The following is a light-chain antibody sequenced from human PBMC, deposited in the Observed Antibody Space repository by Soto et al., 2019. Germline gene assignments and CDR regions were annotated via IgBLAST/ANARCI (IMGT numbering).Light chain of an antibody. Sequence: EVVLTQSPATLSLSPGERATLSCRASQSVSTYLAWYQQKPGQAPRLLIYDAFNRATGIPARFSGSGSGTDFTLSISSLEPEDFAVYYCQHRVNWPFSITFGQGTRLEIK. CDR2: DAF. J-gene: IGKJ5*01. V-gene: IGKV3-11*01. CDR1: QSVSTY. CDR3: QHRVNWPFSIT.